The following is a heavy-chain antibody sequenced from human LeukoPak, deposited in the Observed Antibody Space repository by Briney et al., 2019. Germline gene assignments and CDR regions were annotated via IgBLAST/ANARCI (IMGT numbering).Heavy chain of an antibody. CDR1: GFAFGSYA. V-gene: IGHV3-23*01. CDR2: IGSDYDR. D-gene: IGHD5-12*01. Sequence: GGSLRLSCTASGFAFGSYAMAWVRLAPGKGLEGVAAIGSDYDRVHEDSVKGRFTISRDNSKSTLYLQMDNLRPEDTAVYLCAESAGVATIYFDSWGQGAQVTVSS. J-gene: IGHJ4*02. CDR3: AESAGVATIYFDS.